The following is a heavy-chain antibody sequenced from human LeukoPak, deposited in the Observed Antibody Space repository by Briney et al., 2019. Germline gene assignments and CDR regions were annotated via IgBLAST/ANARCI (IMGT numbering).Heavy chain of an antibody. V-gene: IGHV4-4*02. CDR1: GGSIISGNW. Sequence: PSGTLSLTCAVSGGSIISGNWWSWVRQPPGKGLEWIGEIYHSGRTNYNPSLKSRVTISVDTSKNQFSLKLSSVTAADTAVYYCAADSSGYYWFDPWGQGTLVTVSS. D-gene: IGHD3-22*01. CDR2: IYHSGRT. CDR3: AADSSGYYWFDP. J-gene: IGHJ5*02.